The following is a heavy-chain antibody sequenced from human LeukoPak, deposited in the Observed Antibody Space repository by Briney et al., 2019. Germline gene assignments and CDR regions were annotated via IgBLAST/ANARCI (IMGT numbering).Heavy chain of an antibody. V-gene: IGHV3-23*01. CDR1: GLTFSSYA. CDR3: AKEPDFWSGSHFDY. CDR2: ISGSGGST. D-gene: IGHD3-3*01. Sequence: GGSLRPSCAASGLTFSSYAMSWVRQAPGKGLEWVSAISGSGGSTYYADSVKGRFTISRDNSKNTLYLQMNSLRAEDTAVYYCAKEPDFWSGSHFDYWGQGTLVTVSS. J-gene: IGHJ4*02.